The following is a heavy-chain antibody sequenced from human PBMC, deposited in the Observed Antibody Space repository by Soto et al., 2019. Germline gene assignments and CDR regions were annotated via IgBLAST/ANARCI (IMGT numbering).Heavy chain of an antibody. CDR1: GDSISAYY. D-gene: IGHD4-17*01. CDR2: IYNSGFT. Sequence: PXATLSLTCTVSGDSISAYYWSWIRQPPGKGLEWIGHIYNSGFTNYNPSLEGRVTISVDTSRNYFSLKVRSVTTADTAVYYCARLERTVTGYYYYYGVDVWGQGTTVTVSS. V-gene: IGHV4-59*01. J-gene: IGHJ6*02. CDR3: ARLERTVTGYYYYYGVDV.